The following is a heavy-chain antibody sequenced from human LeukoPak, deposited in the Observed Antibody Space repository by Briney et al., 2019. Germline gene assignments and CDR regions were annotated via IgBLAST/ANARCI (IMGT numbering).Heavy chain of an antibody. CDR2: IYTSGST. V-gene: IGHV4-4*07. D-gene: IGHD3-10*01. Sequence: SETLSLTCTVSGGSISSYYWSWIRQPAGKGLEWIGRIYTSGSTNYNPSLKSRVTMSVDTSKNQFSLKLSSVTAADTAVYYCASTSTRRNYGSGTYYYYYYMDVWGKGTTVTISS. CDR3: ASTSTRRNYGSGTYYYYYYMDV. J-gene: IGHJ6*03. CDR1: GGSISSYY.